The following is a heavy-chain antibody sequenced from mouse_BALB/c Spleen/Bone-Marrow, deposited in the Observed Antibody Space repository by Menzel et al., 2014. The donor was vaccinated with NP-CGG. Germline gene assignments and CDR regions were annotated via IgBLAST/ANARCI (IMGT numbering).Heavy chain of an antibody. D-gene: IGHD1-2*01. CDR3: ARAEGKLLRLLFDY. CDR2: ISSGGSYT. CDR1: GFTFSSYD. V-gene: IGHV5-9-4*01. Sequence: DVQGVESGGGLVKPGGSLKLSCADSGFTFSSYDMSWVRQSPEKRLEWVAEISSGGSYTYYPENVTGRLTISRDNAKNTLYLEMSSLRYEDPAMYYGARAEGKLLRLLFDYWGQGSLVTGSA. J-gene: IGHJ3*01.